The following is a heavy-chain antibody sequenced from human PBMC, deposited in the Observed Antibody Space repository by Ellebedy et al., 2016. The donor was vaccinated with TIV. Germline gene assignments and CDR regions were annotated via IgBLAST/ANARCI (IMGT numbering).Heavy chain of an antibody. D-gene: IGHD3-10*01. J-gene: IGHJ3*02. CDR1: GYTFTAYY. CDR2: INPNSGGT. CDR3: ERGYYASGSYPASDI. Sequence: AASVKVSCKASGYTFTAYYMHWVRQAPGQGLEWMGWINPNSGGTNYAQKFQGWVTMTRDTSISTAYMELSRLRSDDTAVYYCERGYYASGSYPASDIWGQGTMVTVSS. V-gene: IGHV1-2*04.